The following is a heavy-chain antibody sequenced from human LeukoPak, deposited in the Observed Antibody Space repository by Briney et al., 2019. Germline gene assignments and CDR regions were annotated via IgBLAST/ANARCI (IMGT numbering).Heavy chain of an antibody. CDR3: AFHQYSGFDY. D-gene: IGHD5-12*01. V-gene: IGHV4-34*01. Sequence: PSETLSLTCAVYGGSFSGYYWSWIRQPPGKGLEWIGEINHSGSTNYNPSLKSRVTISVDTSKNQFSLKLSSVTAADTAVYYRAFHQYSGFDYWGQGTLVTVSS. CDR2: INHSGST. CDR1: GGSFSGYY. J-gene: IGHJ4*02.